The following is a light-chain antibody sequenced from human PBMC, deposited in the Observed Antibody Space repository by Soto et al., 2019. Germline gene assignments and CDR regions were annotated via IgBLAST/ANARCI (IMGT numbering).Light chain of an antibody. CDR2: DAS. V-gene: IGKV1-5*01. CDR1: QGISNC. J-gene: IGKJ1*01. CDR3: QQSNSNPPT. Sequence: DIQMTQSPYSLSASVEDRVTITCRASQGISNCLNWYQQKPGTAPKLLIYDASSLESGVPSRFSGSGSGPEFTLTISSLQPEDYVTYYCQQSNSNPPTFGQGTKVDIK.